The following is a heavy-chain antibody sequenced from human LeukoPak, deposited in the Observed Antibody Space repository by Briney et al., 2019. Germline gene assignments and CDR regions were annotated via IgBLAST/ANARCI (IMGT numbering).Heavy chain of an antibody. CDR3: ARHGGSSWFFDAFDI. V-gene: IGHV4-59*08. CDR2: IYYSGST. CDR1: GGSISSYY. J-gene: IGHJ3*02. Sequence: SETLSLTCTVSGGSISSYYWSWIRQPPGKGLEWIGYIYYSGSTNYNPSLKSRVTISVDTSKNQFSLKLCSVTAADTAVYYCARHGGSSWFFDAFDIWGQGTMVTVSS. D-gene: IGHD6-13*01.